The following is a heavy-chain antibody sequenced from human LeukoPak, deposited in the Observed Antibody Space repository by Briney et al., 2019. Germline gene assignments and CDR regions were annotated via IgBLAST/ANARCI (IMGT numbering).Heavy chain of an antibody. CDR1: GGSISSYY. J-gene: IGHJ4*02. CDR2: IYYSGST. Sequence: PSETLSLTCTVSGGSISSYYWSWIRQPPGKGLEWIGYIYYSGSTNYNPSLKSRVTISVDTSKNQFSLKLSSVTAADTAVYYCARGGQQPGIDYWGQGTLVTVSS. CDR3: ARGGQQPGIDY. D-gene: IGHD6-13*01. V-gene: IGHV4-59*01.